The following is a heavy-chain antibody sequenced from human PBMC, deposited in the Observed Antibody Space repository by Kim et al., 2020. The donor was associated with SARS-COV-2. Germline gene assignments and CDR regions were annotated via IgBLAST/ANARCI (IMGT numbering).Heavy chain of an antibody. V-gene: IGHV1-58*01. J-gene: IGHJ6*02. Sequence: SGKVSCKASGFTFTSSAVQWVRQARGQRLEWIGWSVVGSGNTNYAQKFQERVTITRDMSTSTAYMELSSLRSEDTAGYYCAASISFEYYYYGMDVWGQGTTVTVSS. CDR1: GFTFTSSA. D-gene: IGHD6-6*01. CDR2: SVVGSGNT. CDR3: AASISFEYYYYGMDV.